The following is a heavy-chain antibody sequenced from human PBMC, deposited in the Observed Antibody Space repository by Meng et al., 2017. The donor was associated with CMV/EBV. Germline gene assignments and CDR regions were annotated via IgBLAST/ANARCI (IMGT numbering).Heavy chain of an antibody. Sequence: GGSLRLSCAASGFTFSSYAMSWVRQAPGKGLEWVSAISGSGGSTYYADSVKGRFTISRDNSKNTLYLQMNSLRAEDTAVYYCTRRLMSRGGLIDYWGQGTLVTVSS. CDR1: GFTFSSYA. CDR2: ISGSGGST. D-gene: IGHD5/OR15-5a*01. V-gene: IGHV3-23*01. J-gene: IGHJ4*02. CDR3: TRRLMSRGGLIDY.